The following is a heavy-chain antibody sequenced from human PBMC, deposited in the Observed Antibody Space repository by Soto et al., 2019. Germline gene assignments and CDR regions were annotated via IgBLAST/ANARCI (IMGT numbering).Heavy chain of an antibody. CDR1: GGTFSSYA. Sequence: SVKVSCKASGGTFSSYAISWVRQAPGQGLEWMGGIIPIFGTANYAQKFQGRVTITADKSTSTAYMELSSLRSEDTAVYYCARSSVTTDYCYYGMDVWGQGTTVTVSS. J-gene: IGHJ6*02. CDR2: IIPIFGTA. D-gene: IGHD4-17*01. V-gene: IGHV1-69*06. CDR3: ARSSVTTDYCYYGMDV.